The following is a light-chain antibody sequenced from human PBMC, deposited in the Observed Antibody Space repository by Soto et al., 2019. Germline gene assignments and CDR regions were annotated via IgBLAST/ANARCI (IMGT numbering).Light chain of an antibody. CDR1: SSDVGGYNS. J-gene: IGLJ2*01. Sequence: QSVLTQPASVSGYPGQSITISCTGTSSDVGGYNSVSWYQQHPGKAPKLMIYDVNSRPSGVSNRFSGSKSGNTASLTISGLQAEDEADYYCNSYATTNTLVFGGGTKLTVL. V-gene: IGLV2-14*03. CDR3: NSYATTNTLV. CDR2: DVN.